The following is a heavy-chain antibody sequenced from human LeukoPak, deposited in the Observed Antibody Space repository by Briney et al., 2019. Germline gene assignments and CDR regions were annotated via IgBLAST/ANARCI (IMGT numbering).Heavy chain of an antibody. V-gene: IGHV1-69*06. CDR1: GGTFSSYA. CDR3: ATGFFYYIFTGPHHYYGTDV. J-gene: IGHJ6*04. CDR2: IIPIFGTA. Sequence: SVKVSCKASGGTFSSYAISWVRQAPGQGLEWMGGIIPIFGTANYAQKFQGRVTITADKSTSTAYMELSSLRSEDTAVYYCATGFFYYIFTGPHHYYGTDVCVKGTQVNGS. D-gene: IGHD3-9*01.